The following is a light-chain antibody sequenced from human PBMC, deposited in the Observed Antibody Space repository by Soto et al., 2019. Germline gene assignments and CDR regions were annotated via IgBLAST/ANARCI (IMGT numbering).Light chain of an antibody. CDR1: QGISSY. Sequence: DSQLTQSPSSLSASVGDRVTITFRASQGISSYLGWSQQKPGKAPNPLIYDASPLQSGVPSRFSGGGAGTDFTLPISSLEPEDSSVYDCQQRHMWPITFGQGTRLEIK. CDR2: DAS. J-gene: IGKJ5*01. CDR3: QQRHMWPIT. V-gene: IGKV1-9*01.